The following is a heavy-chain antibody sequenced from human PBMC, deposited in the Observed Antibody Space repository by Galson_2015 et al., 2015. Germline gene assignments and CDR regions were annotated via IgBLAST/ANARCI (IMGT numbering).Heavy chain of an antibody. V-gene: IGHV3-7*01. CDR1: GFTFSSYW. Sequence: SLRLSCAASGFTFSSYWMSWVRQAPGKGLEWVANIKQDGSEKYYVDSVKGRFTISRDNAKNSLYLQMNSLRAEDTAVYYCARNNCFRDSFHLPDYWGQGTPVTVSS. CDR3: ARNNCFRDSFHLPDY. CDR2: IKQDGSEK. J-gene: IGHJ4*02. D-gene: IGHD2-21*01.